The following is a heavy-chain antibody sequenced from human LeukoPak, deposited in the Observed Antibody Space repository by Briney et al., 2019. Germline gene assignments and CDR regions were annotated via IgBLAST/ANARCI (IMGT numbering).Heavy chain of an antibody. D-gene: IGHD6-13*01. CDR3: ARHPSGYSNSWFTR. CDR1: GYSFNNYW. Sequence: GESLKISCKASGYSFNNYWIGWVRQMPGKGLEWMGIIYPDDSDTRYSPSFQGQVTISVDKSISTAYLQWSSLKASDTATYYCARHPSGYSNSWFTRWGQGTLVTVSS. CDR2: IYPDDSDT. J-gene: IGHJ4*02. V-gene: IGHV5-51*01.